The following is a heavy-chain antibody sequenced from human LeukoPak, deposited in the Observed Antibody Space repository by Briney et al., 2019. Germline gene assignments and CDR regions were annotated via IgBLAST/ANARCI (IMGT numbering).Heavy chain of an antibody. Sequence: GASVKVSCKASGYTFTGYYMHWVRQAPGQGLEWMGWMNPNSGYTGYAQKFQARVTMARNTSINTAYMELSSLRSEDTAVYYCARSKTGSLGNWFDLWGQGTLVTVSS. CDR3: ARSKTGSLGNWFDL. CDR1: GYTFTGYY. V-gene: IGHV1-8*02. CDR2: MNPNSGYT. J-gene: IGHJ5*02. D-gene: IGHD1-1*01.